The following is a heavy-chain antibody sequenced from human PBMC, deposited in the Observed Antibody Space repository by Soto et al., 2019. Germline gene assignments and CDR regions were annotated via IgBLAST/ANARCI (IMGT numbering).Heavy chain of an antibody. Sequence: EVQLVESGGGLVQPGGSLRLSCSASGFTFKHAWFNWVRQAPGQGLEWVGRVRSKADGGTIEYAAPVQARFSISRDDSKNMFYLPMKSLKTEDTALYYWTTGYIVGAVAATDFAYWGRGTLVTVSS. CDR2: VRSKADGGTI. J-gene: IGHJ4*02. V-gene: IGHV3-15*07. D-gene: IGHD2-15*01. CDR1: GFTFKHAW. CDR3: TTGYIVGAVAATDFAY.